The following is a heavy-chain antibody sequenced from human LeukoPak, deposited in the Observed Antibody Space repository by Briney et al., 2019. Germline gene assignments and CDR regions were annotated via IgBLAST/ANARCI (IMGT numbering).Heavy chain of an antibody. Sequence: ASVKVSCKASGYTFTSYGISWVRQAPGQGLEWMGWISAYNGNTNYAQKLQGRVTMTTDTSTSTAYMELRSLRSDDTAVYYCARGDDYVWGSYRELDYWGQGTLVTVSS. CDR3: ARGDDYVWGSYRELDY. J-gene: IGHJ4*02. D-gene: IGHD3-16*02. CDR1: GYTFTSYG. CDR2: ISAYNGNT. V-gene: IGHV1-18*01.